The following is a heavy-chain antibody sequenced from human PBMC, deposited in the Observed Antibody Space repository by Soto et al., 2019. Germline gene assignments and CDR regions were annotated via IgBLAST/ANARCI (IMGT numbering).Heavy chain of an antibody. CDR1: GYTLTELS. J-gene: IGHJ5*02. CDR2: FDPEDGET. Sequence: ASVKVSCKVSGYTLTELSMHWVRQAPGKGLEWMGGFDPEDGETIYAQKFQGRVTMTEDTSTDTAYMELSSLRSEDTAVYYCAPIFGVVWRYNWFDPWGQGALVTXSS. D-gene: IGHD3-3*01. CDR3: APIFGVVWRYNWFDP. V-gene: IGHV1-24*01.